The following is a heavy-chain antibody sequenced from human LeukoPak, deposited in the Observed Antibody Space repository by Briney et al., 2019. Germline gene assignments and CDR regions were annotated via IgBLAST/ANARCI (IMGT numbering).Heavy chain of an antibody. CDR2: ISSSGSTI. CDR3: AREGSSGWYLSYYYYMDV. J-gene: IGHJ6*03. V-gene: IGHV3-11*04. CDR1: GFTFSDYY. Sequence: PGGSLRLSCAASGFTFSDYYMSWIRQAPGKGLEWVSYISSSGSTIYYADSVKGRFTISRGNAKNSLYLQMNSLRAEDTAVYYCAREGSSGWYLSYYYYMDVWGKGTTVTVSS. D-gene: IGHD6-19*01.